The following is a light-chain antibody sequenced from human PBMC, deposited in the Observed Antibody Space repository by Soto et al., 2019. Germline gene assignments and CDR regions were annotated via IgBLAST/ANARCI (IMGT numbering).Light chain of an antibody. V-gene: IGLV2-8*01. J-gene: IGLJ1*01. CDR1: KIDIGVYGF. CDR2: EVV. CDR3: KSYAGSNTYV. Sequence: QSVLTQPPSASGSPVQSVTISCTGTKIDIGVYGFVSWYQHHPGKDPRLIIYEVVERPSGVPDRFSGSKSGNTASLTVSGLQAADEADYFCKSYAGSNTYVFGSGTKVPAL.